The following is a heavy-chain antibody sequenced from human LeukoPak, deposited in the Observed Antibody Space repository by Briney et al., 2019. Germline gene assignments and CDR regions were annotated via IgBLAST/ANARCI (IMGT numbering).Heavy chain of an antibody. CDR3: ARHVVVAATAYYFDY. CDR2: ISHTGIS. D-gene: IGHD2-15*01. J-gene: IGHJ4*02. V-gene: IGHV4-38-2*02. Sequence: SETLSLTCIVSGSSISSDYYWGWVRQPPGKGLEWIGSISHTGISYYSPPLKGRVTMSVDASNNQFSLKLSSVTAADTAVYYCARHVVVAATAYYFDYWGQGTLVTVSS. CDR1: GSSISSDYY.